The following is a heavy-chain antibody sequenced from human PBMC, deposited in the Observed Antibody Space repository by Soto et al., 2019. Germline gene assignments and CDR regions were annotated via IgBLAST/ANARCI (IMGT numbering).Heavy chain of an antibody. V-gene: IGHV3-30-3*01. CDR1: GFTFSSYA. CDR2: ISYDGSNK. CDR3: ARDFLIPSGYYYGMDV. D-gene: IGHD3-10*01. Sequence: GGSLRLSCAASGFTFSSYAMHWVRQAPGEGLEWVAVISYDGSNKYYADSVKGRFTISRDNSKNTLYLQMNSLRAEDTAVYYCARDFLIPSGYYYGMDVWGQGTTVTVSS. J-gene: IGHJ6*02.